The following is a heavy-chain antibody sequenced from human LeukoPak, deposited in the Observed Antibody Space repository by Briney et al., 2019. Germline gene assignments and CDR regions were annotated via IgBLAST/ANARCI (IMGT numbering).Heavy chain of an antibody. V-gene: IGHV3-23*01. CDR3: ARSYGGYTDS. CDR2: IYENGGTT. D-gene: IGHD5-12*01. J-gene: IGHJ4*02. CDR1: GFTFRRHA. Sequence: QTGGSLRLSCVGSGFTFRRHAMSWVRQAPEKGLEFVSGIYENGGTTYYADSVKGRFTISRDNAKNSLYLQMNSLRDEDTAVYYCARSYGGYTDSWGQGTLVTVSS.